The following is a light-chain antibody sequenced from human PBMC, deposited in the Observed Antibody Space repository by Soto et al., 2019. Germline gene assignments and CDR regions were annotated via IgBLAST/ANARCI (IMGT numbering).Light chain of an antibody. CDR1: QSISSY. V-gene: IGKV1-39*01. CDR3: QQSYSTPRT. Sequence: DIQMTQSPSSPSASVGDRVTITCRASQSISSYLNWYQQKPGKAPKLLIYAASSLQSGVPSRFSGSGSGTDFTLTIGSLQPEDFATYYCQQSYSTPRTFGQGTKMDIK. J-gene: IGKJ1*01. CDR2: AAS.